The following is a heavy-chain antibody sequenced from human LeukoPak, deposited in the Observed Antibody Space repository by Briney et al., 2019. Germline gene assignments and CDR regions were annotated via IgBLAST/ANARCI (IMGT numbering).Heavy chain of an antibody. CDR2: IKSDGSST. D-gene: IGHD1-26*01. Sequence: PGGSLRLSCAASGFTFIRYWMHWVRHAPGKGLVWVSCIKSDGSSTSIADSAKGRFTISRDNAKNTVYLQMNSLRAEDTAVYYCVRDNRSYNFDYWGQGTLVTVSS. CDR3: VRDNRSYNFDY. CDR1: GFTFIRYW. V-gene: IGHV3-74*01. J-gene: IGHJ4*02.